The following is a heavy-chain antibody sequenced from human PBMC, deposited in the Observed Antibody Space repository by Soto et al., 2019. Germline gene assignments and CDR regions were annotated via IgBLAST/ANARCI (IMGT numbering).Heavy chain of an antibody. CDR2: IIPYYNTL. V-gene: IGHV1-69*01. CDR1: EGTFNSYA. D-gene: IGHD6-13*01. CDR3: ASGASRWYPYFFDS. J-gene: IGHJ4*02. Sequence: QAQVVQSGAEVRKPGSSVKLSCKASEGTFNSYAIALVRQAPGQGLEWMGGIIPYYNTLNYAQKFQDRVTITADDSTNTVYMELSSLRSDDTAVYFCASGASRWYPYFFDSWAQGTVVTVSS.